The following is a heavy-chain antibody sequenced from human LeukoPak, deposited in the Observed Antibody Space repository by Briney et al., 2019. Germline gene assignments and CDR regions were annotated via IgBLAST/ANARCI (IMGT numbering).Heavy chain of an antibody. CDR2: IIPILGTT. D-gene: IGHD3-22*01. V-gene: IGHV1-69*01. Sequence: SVKVSCKASGDTFSSYAISWLRQAPGQGLEWMGGIIPILGTTNYAQKFQGRVTITADESTSTLYMELRSLRSEDTAIYYCARDDYYDSSAYRENPFDIWGQGTMVTVSS. CDR3: ARDDYYDSSAYRENPFDI. J-gene: IGHJ3*02. CDR1: GDTFSSYA.